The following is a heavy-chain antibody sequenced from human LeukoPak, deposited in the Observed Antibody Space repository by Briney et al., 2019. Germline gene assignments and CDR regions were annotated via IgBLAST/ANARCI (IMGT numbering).Heavy chain of an antibody. CDR3: ARDAEIQIYDYVWGSYRYPDY. D-gene: IGHD3-16*02. Sequence: AGVSLRLSCAASGFTFSSYEMNWVRDAPGKGLEGVSYISRSGSTIYYSDSVKGRFTISRDNAKNSLYLQMNRMRAEDKAVYYCARDAEIQIYDYVWGSYRYPDYWGQGTLVTVSS. CDR2: ISRSGSTI. J-gene: IGHJ4*02. CDR1: GFTFSSYE. V-gene: IGHV3-48*03.